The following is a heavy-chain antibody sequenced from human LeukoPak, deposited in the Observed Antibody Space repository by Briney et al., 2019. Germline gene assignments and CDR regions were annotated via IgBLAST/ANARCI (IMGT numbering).Heavy chain of an antibody. D-gene: IGHD1-26*01. CDR1: GFTFSRYS. J-gene: IGHJ1*01. Sequence: GGSLRLSCAASGFTFSRYSMNWVRQAPGKGLEWVLSISSSSDYIYYADSVRGRFTISRDNAENSLYLQMNSLRAEDTAVYYYASLPSGRHLSIRHWGQGTLVTVSS. CDR2: ISSSSDYI. CDR3: ASLPSGRHLSIRH. V-gene: IGHV3-21*01.